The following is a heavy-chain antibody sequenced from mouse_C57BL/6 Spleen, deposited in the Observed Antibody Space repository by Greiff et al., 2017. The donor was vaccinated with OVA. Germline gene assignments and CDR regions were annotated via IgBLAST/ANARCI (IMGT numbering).Heavy chain of an antibody. V-gene: IGHV5-17*01. J-gene: IGHJ2*01. CDR1: GFTFSDYG. D-gene: IGHD1-1*01. Sequence: EVMLVESGGGLVKPGGSLKLSCAASGFTFSDYGMHWVRQAPEKGLEWVAYISSGSSTIYYADTVKGRFTLSRDNAKNTLFLQMTSLRSEDTAMYYCARSYGSRGGYFDYWGQGTTLTVSS. CDR2: ISSGSSTI. CDR3: ARSYGSRGGYFDY.